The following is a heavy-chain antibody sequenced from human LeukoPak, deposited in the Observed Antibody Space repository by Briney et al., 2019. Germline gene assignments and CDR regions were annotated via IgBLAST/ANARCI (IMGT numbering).Heavy chain of an antibody. CDR2: INHSGST. CDR3: ALHYYDSSGYPRGWFDP. Sequence: SETLSLTCAVYGGSFSGYYWSWIRQPPGKGLEWIGEINHSGSTNYNPSLKSRVTISVDTFKNQFSLKLSSVTAADTAVYYCALHYYDSSGYPRGWFDPWGQGTLVTVSS. V-gene: IGHV4-34*01. D-gene: IGHD3-22*01. J-gene: IGHJ5*02. CDR1: GGSFSGYY.